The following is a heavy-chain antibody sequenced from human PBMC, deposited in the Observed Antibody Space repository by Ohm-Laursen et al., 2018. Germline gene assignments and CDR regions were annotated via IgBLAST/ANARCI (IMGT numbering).Heavy chain of an antibody. J-gene: IGHJ6*02. Sequence: SLRLSCAASGFTFSNYWMSWVRQTPGKGLEWVANIKQDGGEKNFADSVKGRFTISRDNAKNSLYLQMNSLRAEDTAVFYCAKNSAFTYYSAMDVWGQGTTITVSS. D-gene: IGHD3-16*01. CDR2: IKQDGGEK. CDR3: AKNSAFTYYSAMDV. V-gene: IGHV3-7*03. CDR1: GFTFSNYW.